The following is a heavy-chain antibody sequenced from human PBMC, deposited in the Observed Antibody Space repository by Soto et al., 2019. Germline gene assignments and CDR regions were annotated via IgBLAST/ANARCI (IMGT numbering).Heavy chain of an antibody. D-gene: IGHD6-13*01. V-gene: IGHV5-51*01. Sequence: PGESLKISCKASGYTFTNYWVAWVRQLPGKGLEWMGIVYPDDSDARYSPSFRGQVTISADKSVDTAYLQWSSLQASDTAIYYCAIDFGGSSWPGRYFDSWGQGTLVTVSS. CDR1: GYTFTNYW. CDR3: AIDFGGSSWPGRYFDS. CDR2: VYPDDSDA. J-gene: IGHJ4*02.